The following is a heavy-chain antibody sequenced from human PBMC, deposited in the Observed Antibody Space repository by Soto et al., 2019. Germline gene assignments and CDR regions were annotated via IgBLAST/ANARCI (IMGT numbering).Heavy chain of an antibody. Sequence: PSETLSLTCTVSGGSISSYYWSWIRQPPGKGLEWIGYIYYSGSTNYNPSLKSRVTISVDTSKNQFSLKLSSVTAADTAVYYCARARTEYSSSSGEDWFDPWGQGTLVTVSS. J-gene: IGHJ5*02. CDR2: IYYSGST. V-gene: IGHV4-59*01. D-gene: IGHD6-6*01. CDR1: GGSISSYY. CDR3: ARARTEYSSSSGEDWFDP.